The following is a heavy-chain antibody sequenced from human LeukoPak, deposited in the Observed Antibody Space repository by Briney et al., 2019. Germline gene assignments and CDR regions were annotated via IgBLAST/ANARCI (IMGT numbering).Heavy chain of an antibody. CDR2: INHLGSQT. Sequence: GGSLRLSCAASGYTFKDFYMSWVRQAPGKGLEWVSYINHLGSQTDYADSVKGRFTISRDNAKNSLSLQMNNLSVDDTAVYYCVRARFTTFVYYWGQGTLVTVSS. J-gene: IGHJ4*02. CDR1: GYTFKDFY. D-gene: IGHD1-14*01. CDR3: VRARFTTFVYY. V-gene: IGHV3-11*05.